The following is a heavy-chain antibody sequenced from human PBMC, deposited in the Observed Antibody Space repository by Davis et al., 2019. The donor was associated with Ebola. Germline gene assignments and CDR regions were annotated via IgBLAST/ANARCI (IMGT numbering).Heavy chain of an antibody. CDR1: GGSISSYY. J-gene: IGHJ6*02. V-gene: IGHV4-59*12. CDR2: IYYSGST. CDR3: ARGSSTSCYDTICYYYGMDV. D-gene: IGHD2-2*01. Sequence: SETLSLTCTVPGGSISSYYWSWIRQPPGKGLEWIGYIYYSGSTNYNPSLKSRVTISVDTSTNQFSLKLSSVTAADTAVYYCARGSSTSCYDTICYYYGMDVWGQGTTVTVSS.